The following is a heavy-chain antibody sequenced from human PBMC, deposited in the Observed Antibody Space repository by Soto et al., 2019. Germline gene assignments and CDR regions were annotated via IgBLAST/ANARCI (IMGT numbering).Heavy chain of an antibody. CDR2: INAGNGNT. Sequence: ASVKVSCKACGDTITGYYMHWVRQAPGQRLEWMGWINAGNGNTKYSQKFQGRVTITRDTSASTAYMELSSLRSEDTAVYYCARDLGGYYPWGPGTLVTVSS. CDR3: ARDLGGYYP. CDR1: GDTITGYY. V-gene: IGHV1-3*01. D-gene: IGHD3-22*01. J-gene: IGHJ5*02.